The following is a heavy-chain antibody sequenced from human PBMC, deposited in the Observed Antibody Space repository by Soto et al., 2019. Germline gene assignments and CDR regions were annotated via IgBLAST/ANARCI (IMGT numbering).Heavy chain of an antibody. CDR2: ISSNGGST. CDR1: GFTFSSYA. V-gene: IGHV3-64D*06. CDR3: VKGRGAARRYYYGMDV. D-gene: IGHD6-6*01. J-gene: IGHJ6*02. Sequence: AGGSLRLSCSASGFTFSSYAMHWVRQAPGKGLEYVSAISSNGGSTYYADSVKGRFTISRDNSKNTLYLQMSSLRAEDTAVYYCVKGRGAARRYYYGMDVWGQGTTVTVSS.